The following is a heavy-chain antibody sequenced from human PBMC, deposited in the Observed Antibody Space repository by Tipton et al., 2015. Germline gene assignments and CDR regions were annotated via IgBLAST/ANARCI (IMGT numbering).Heavy chain of an antibody. CDR1: GFTFSSYW. J-gene: IGHJ3*02. V-gene: IGHV3-48*02. CDR3: ARGTLDI. Sequence: SLRLSCAASGFTFSSYWMSWVRQAPGKGLEWVSYISSSSSTIYYADSVKGRFTISRDNAKNSLYLQMNSLRDEDTALYYCARGTLDIWGQGTMVTVSS. D-gene: IGHD3/OR15-3a*01. CDR2: ISSSSSTI.